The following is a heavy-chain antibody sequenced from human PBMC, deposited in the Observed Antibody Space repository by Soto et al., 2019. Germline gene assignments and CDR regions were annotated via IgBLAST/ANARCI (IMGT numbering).Heavy chain of an antibody. D-gene: IGHD7-27*01. V-gene: IGHV3-20*04. CDR2: INWNGGST. CDR1: GFTFDDYG. CDR3: ARDGRWGNDAFDI. Sequence: PGGSLRLSCAASGFTFDDYGMSWVRKTPGKGLEWVSGINWNGGSTGYADSVKGRFTISRDNAKNSLYLQMNSLRAEDTALYYCARDGRWGNDAFDIWGQGTMVTVSS. J-gene: IGHJ3*02.